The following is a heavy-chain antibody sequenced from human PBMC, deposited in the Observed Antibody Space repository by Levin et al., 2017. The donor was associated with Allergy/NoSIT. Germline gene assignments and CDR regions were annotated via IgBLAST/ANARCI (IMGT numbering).Heavy chain of an antibody. D-gene: IGHD3-10*01. CDR2: ISYDGSNK. CDR1: GFTFSSYA. V-gene: IGHV3-30-3*01. J-gene: IGHJ4*02. CDR3: ARSYGSGSYYKSHNFDY. Sequence: GESLKISCAASGFTFSSYAMHWVRQAPGKGLEWVAVISYDGSNKYYADSVKGRFTISRDNSKNTLYLQMNSLRAEDTAVYYCARSYGSGSYYKSHNFDYWGQGTLVTVSS.